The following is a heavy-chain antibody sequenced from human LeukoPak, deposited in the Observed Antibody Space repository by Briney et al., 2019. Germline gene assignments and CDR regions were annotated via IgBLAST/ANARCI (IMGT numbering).Heavy chain of an antibody. CDR1: GFTFSRFE. CDR2: ISGSGSTK. CDR3: ARDYGGVMFDY. D-gene: IGHD4-23*01. J-gene: IGHJ4*02. V-gene: IGHV3-48*03. Sequence: PGGSLRLSCAASGFTFSRFEMNWVRQGPEKGLEWVSYISGSGSTKYYAETAKGRFTISRDNDKNSLYLQMNSLRAEDTAVYYCARDYGGVMFDYWGQGTLLTVSS.